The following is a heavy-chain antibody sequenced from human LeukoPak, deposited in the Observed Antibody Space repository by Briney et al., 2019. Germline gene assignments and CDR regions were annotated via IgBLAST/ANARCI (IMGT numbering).Heavy chain of an antibody. J-gene: IGHJ4*02. V-gene: IGHV1-46*01. CDR3: ASQKWLQLYYFDY. CDR1: GYTFISYY. D-gene: IGHD5-24*01. CDR2: INPSGVNT. Sequence: ASVKVSCKASGYTFISYYMHWVRQAPGQGLEWMGIINPSGVNTTYAQKFQGRVTITADESTSTAYMDLSSLRSEDTAVYYCASQKWLQLYYFDYWGQGTLVTVSS.